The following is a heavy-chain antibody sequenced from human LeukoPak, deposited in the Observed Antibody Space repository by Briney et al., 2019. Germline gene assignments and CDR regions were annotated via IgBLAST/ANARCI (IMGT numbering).Heavy chain of an antibody. D-gene: IGHD5-24*01. CDR1: GYSFTDSW. CDR2: IYPGDSDT. Sequence: GESLKISCKGFGYSFTDSWIAWVRKIPGKGLEWLGIIYPGDSDTRYSPSFQGHVTISADKSISTAYLHWSSLKASDTAMYYCARHESNGYIASAFDYWGQGTLVTVSS. CDR3: ARHESNGYIASAFDY. V-gene: IGHV5-51*01. J-gene: IGHJ4*02.